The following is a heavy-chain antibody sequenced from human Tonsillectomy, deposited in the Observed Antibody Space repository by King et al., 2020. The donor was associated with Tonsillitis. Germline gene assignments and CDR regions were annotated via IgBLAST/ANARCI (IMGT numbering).Heavy chain of an antibody. V-gene: IGHV1-2*02. Sequence: QLVQSGAEVKKPGASVKVSCKASGYTFTGYYMHWVRPAPGQGLEWMGWINPNSGGTNYAQKFQGRVTMTRDTSISTAYTELSRLRSDDTAVYYCARAPEGAAILFDYWGQGTLVTVSS. CDR1: GYTFTGYY. CDR3: ARAPEGAAILFDY. CDR2: INPNSGGT. D-gene: IGHD3-16*01. J-gene: IGHJ4*02.